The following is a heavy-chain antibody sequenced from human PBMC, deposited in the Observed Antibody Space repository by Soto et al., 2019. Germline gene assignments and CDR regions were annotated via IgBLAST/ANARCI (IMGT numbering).Heavy chain of an antibody. Sequence: GGSLRLSCAASGFTFSSYSMNWVRQAPGKGLEWVSYISSSGRTIYYADSVKGRFTISRDNAKNSLYLQMNSLRAEDTAVYYCARAPYYYDSSGYWAYWGQGTLVTVS. CDR2: ISSSGRTI. D-gene: IGHD3-22*01. V-gene: IGHV3-48*01. CDR3: ARAPYYYDSSGYWAY. J-gene: IGHJ4*02. CDR1: GFTFSSYS.